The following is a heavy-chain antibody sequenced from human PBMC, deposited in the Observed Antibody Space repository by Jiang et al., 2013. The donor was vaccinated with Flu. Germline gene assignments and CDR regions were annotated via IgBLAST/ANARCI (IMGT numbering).Heavy chain of an antibody. J-gene: IGHJ4*02. Sequence: VQLVESGGGVVQPGRSLRLSCAASGFTFGSYGMLWVRQAPGKGLEWVAMLWYDGTYIRYGDSVKGRFTISRDNPRNTLYLQMNSLRAEDTAVYYCARDGDSYGRSDYWGLGTL. V-gene: IGHV3-33*01. CDR1: GFTFGSYG. CDR3: ARDGDSYGRSDY. D-gene: IGHD5-18*01. CDR2: LWYDGTYI.